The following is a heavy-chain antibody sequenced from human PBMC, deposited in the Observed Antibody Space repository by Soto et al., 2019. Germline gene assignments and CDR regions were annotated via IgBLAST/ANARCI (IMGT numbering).Heavy chain of an antibody. D-gene: IGHD1-1*01. CDR3: ARDKDRLQLGGNYYFILDV. V-gene: IGHV1-69*12. J-gene: IGHJ6*02. CDR2: IMPVFRRP. CDR1: GGTFRTSA. Sequence: QVQLVQSGAEVKKPGSSVKVSCKASGGTFRTSAISWVRQAPGQGLEWVGGIMPVFRRPKYAQNFQDRVTSSADEYTSTTSLELNSLRSGDTGVYYCARDKDRLQLGGNYYFILDVWGQGTGVTVSS.